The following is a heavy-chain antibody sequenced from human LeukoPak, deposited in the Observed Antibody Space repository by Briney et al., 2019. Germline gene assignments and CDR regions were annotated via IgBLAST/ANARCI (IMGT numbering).Heavy chain of an antibody. D-gene: IGHD3-16*01. CDR1: GFTFSSHN. V-gene: IGHV3-48*01. J-gene: IGHJ6*03. CDR2: ITTGSSTI. CDR3: ARDRGAVGGLLSYHFYYMDV. Sequence: GESLKISCAASGFTFSSHNMKWVRQAPGRGLEWISYITTGSSTIKYADSVKGRFTISRDNTKSSLYLQMNSLRAEDTAVYYCARDRGAVGGLLSYHFYYMDVWGKGTPVTVS.